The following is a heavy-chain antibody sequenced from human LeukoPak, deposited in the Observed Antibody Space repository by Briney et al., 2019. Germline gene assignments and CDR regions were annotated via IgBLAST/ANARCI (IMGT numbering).Heavy chain of an antibody. J-gene: IGHJ4*02. Sequence: ASVKVSCKASGYTFTGYYMHWVRQAPGKGLEWMGGFDPEDGETIYAQKFQGRVTMTEDTSTDTAYMELSSLRSEDTAVYYCATAYDLREYFDYWGQGTLVTVSS. CDR1: GYTFTGYY. CDR2: FDPEDGET. CDR3: ATAYDLREYFDY. D-gene: IGHD3-3*01. V-gene: IGHV1-24*01.